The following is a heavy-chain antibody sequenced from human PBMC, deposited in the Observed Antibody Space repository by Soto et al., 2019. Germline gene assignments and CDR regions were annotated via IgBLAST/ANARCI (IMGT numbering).Heavy chain of an antibody. J-gene: IGHJ6*03. CDR2: INPSGGST. D-gene: IGHD2-15*01. Sequence: ASVKVSCKASGYTFTSYYMHWVRQAPGQGLEWMGIINPSGGSTSYAQKFQGRVTMTRDTSTSTVYMELSSLRSEDTAVYYCARGEHIVVVVAATHYYYMDVWGKGTTVTVSS. V-gene: IGHV1-46*03. CDR3: ARGEHIVVVVAATHYYYMDV. CDR1: GYTFTSYY.